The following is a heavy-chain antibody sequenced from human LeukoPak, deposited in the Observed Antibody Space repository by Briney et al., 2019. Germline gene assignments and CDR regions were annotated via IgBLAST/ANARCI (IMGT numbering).Heavy chain of an antibody. CDR3: ARDIGSGSSFLYYGMDV. J-gene: IGHJ6*02. CDR1: GYTFTSYG. V-gene: IGHV1-18*01. Sequence: GASVKVSCKASGYTFTSYGISWVRQAPGQGLEWMGWISAYNGNTNYAQKLQGRVTMTTDTSTSTAYMELRSLRSDDTAVYYCARDIGSGSSFLYYGMDVWGQGTTVTVSS. CDR2: ISAYNGNT. D-gene: IGHD6-6*01.